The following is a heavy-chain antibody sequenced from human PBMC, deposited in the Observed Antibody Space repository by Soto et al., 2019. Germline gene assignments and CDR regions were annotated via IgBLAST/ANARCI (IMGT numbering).Heavy chain of an antibody. CDR1: GFTFSSYA. CDR2: ISGSGGST. D-gene: IGHD1-1*01. V-gene: IGHV3-23*01. J-gene: IGHJ6*03. Sequence: GGSLRLSCAASGFTFSSYAMSWVRQAPGKGLEWVSAISGSGGSTYYADSVKGRFTISGGNSKNTLYLQMNSLRAEDTAVYYCAKLTTEDPYYYYYYMDVWGKGTTVTVSS. CDR3: AKLTTEDPYYYYYYMDV.